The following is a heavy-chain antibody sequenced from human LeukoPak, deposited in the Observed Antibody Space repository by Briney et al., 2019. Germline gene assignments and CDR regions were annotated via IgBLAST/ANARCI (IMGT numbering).Heavy chain of an antibody. CDR1: GGSFSGYY. CDR3: ARDTTSGWYGYYYYYMDV. V-gene: IGHV4-34*01. Sequence: PSETLSLTCAVYGGSFSGYYWSWIRQPPGKGLEWIGEINHSGSANYNPSLKGRVTISVDTSKNQFSLKLSSVTAADTAVYYCARDTTSGWYGYYYYYMDVWGKGTTVTISS. CDR2: INHSGSA. D-gene: IGHD6-19*01. J-gene: IGHJ6*03.